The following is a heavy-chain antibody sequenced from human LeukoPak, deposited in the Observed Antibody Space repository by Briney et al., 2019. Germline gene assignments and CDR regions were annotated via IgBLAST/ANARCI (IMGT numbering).Heavy chain of an antibody. Sequence: SVKVSCKASGGTFSRYAISWVRQAPGQGLEWMGGIIPMFGIANYAQKFQGRVTITADESTSTAYMEVSSLGSEDTAVYYCARVTIDYDSSGYYYYNYFDYWGQGTLVAVSS. D-gene: IGHD3-22*01. CDR3: ARVTIDYDSSGYYYYNYFDY. CDR1: GGTFSRYA. V-gene: IGHV1-69*13. J-gene: IGHJ4*02. CDR2: IIPMFGIA.